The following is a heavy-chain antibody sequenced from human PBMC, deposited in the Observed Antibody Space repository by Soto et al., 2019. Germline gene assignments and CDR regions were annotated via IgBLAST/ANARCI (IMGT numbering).Heavy chain of an antibody. CDR3: AVRGRGPYGMDV. Sequence: SETLSLTCAVYGGSFSGYYWSWIRQPPGKGLEGIGEINHSGSTNYNPSLKSRVTISVDTSKNQFSLKLSSVTAADTAVYYCAVRGRGPYGMDVWGQGTTVTVSS. J-gene: IGHJ6*02. CDR1: GGSFSGYY. CDR2: INHSGST. V-gene: IGHV4-34*01.